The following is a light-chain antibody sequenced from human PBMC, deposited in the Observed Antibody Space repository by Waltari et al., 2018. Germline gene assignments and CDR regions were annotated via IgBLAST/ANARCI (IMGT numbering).Light chain of an antibody. J-gene: IGLJ3*02. Sequence: SFELTKPPSGSVSPGPTASITCPGETLPKQNHYWYQQKAGQAPVLVIFKDTERPSGIPERFSGCSSGTVVTLTITGVRTEDDADYYCQSADSITTFEVFGGGTKLTVL. CDR2: KDT. CDR1: TLPKQN. CDR3: QSADSITTFEV. V-gene: IGLV3-25*03.